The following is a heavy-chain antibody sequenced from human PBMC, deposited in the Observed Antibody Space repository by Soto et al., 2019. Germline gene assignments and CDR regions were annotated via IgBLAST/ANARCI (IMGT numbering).Heavy chain of an antibody. V-gene: IGHV4-38-2*02. J-gene: IGHJ4*01. D-gene: IGHD3-10*01. Sequence: SETLSLPCSVSGYSIRSGYYWGWVRQAPGKGLEWLGSVYHHGIMFHSPSFQSRVTISVDTSKNQFSLNLRSVTAADTAVYYCAALWFGELAFNYWGHGILVTVSS. CDR1: GYSIRSGYY. CDR3: AALWFGELAFNY. CDR2: VYHHGIM.